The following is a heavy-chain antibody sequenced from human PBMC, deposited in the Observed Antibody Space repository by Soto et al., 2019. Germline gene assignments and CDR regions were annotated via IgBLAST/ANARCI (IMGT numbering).Heavy chain of an antibody. D-gene: IGHD3-16*01. CDR1: GFSLIPYW. Sequence: PWGSLRLSCAASGFSLIPYWMHWVRQVPFRGLEWVARLSSDGFGAAYADSVKGRFFISRDIARNTLSLQMNSLRADDTAVYYCARDLGGPDYWGRGTSVTVSS. V-gene: IGHV3-74*03. CDR2: LSSDGFGA. J-gene: IGHJ4*02. CDR3: ARDLGGPDY.